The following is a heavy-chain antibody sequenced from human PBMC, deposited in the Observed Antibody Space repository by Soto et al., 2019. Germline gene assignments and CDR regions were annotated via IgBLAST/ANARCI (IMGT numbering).Heavy chain of an antibody. CDR3: AADLYYYDSSGYSQNFDY. Sequence: SVKVSCKASGFTFTSSAVQWVRQARGQRLEWIGWIVVGSGNTNYAQKFQERVTITRDMSTSTAYMELSSLRSEDTAVYYCAADLYYYDSSGYSQNFDYWGQGTLVTSPQ. J-gene: IGHJ4*02. D-gene: IGHD3-22*01. V-gene: IGHV1-58*01. CDR2: IVVGSGNT. CDR1: GFTFTSSA.